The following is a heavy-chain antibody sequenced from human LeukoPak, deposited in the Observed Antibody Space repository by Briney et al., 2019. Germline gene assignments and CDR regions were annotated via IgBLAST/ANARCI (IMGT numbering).Heavy chain of an antibody. CDR1: GFTFSGYS. J-gene: IGHJ4*02. CDR2: ISSGGDT. V-gene: IGHV3-23*01. CDR3: AREKSLWPDNSFDY. D-gene: IGHD2-21*01. Sequence: PGGSLRLSCAASGFTFSGYSMTWVRQAPEKRPEWVSAISSGGDTYYADSVKGRFTISRDNSRNRLFLQMNSLTAEDTAVYYCAREKSLWPDNSFDYWDQGTLVSVSS.